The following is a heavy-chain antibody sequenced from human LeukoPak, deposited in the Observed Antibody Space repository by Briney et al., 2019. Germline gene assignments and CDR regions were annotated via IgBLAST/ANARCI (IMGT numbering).Heavy chain of an antibody. D-gene: IGHD3-22*01. CDR2: INPNNGGT. J-gene: IGHJ4*02. V-gene: IGHV1-2*02. CDR1: GYTFTDYY. CDR3: APGGRYDCSDYYAFDY. Sequence: ASVKVSCKASGYTFTDYYMHWVRQAPGQALEWMGWINPNNGGTNYTQKFQGRVTMTRDTSISTAYLELSRLRSDDTAVYYCAPGGRYDCSDYYAFDYWGQGTLVTVSS.